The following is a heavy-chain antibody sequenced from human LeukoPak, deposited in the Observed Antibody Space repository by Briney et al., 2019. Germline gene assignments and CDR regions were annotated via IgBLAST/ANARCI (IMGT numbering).Heavy chain of an antibody. CDR3: AREAAYFDWLLYPLDY. D-gene: IGHD3-9*01. CDR2: IKQDGSEK. Sequence: GGSLRLSCAASGFTFSSYWMSWVRQAPGKGLEWVANIKQDGSEKYYVDSVKGRFTISRDNAKNSLYLQMNSLRAEDTAVYYCAREAAYFDWLLYPLDYWGQGTLVTVSS. J-gene: IGHJ4*02. CDR1: GFTFSSYW. V-gene: IGHV3-7*01.